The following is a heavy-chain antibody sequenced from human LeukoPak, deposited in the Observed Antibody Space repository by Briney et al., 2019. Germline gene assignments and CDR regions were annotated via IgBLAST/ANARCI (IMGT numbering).Heavy chain of an antibody. CDR1: GGSISSYY. CDR3: ARGAAAAGTDY. D-gene: IGHD6-13*01. V-gene: IGHV4-4*07. CDR2: IYTSGST. Sequence: SETLSLTCTVSGGSISSYYWSWIRQPAGKGLEWIGRIYTSGSTNYNPSLKSRVTISVDKSKNQSSLKLSSVTAADTAVYYCARGAAAAGTDYWGQGTLVTVAS. J-gene: IGHJ4*02.